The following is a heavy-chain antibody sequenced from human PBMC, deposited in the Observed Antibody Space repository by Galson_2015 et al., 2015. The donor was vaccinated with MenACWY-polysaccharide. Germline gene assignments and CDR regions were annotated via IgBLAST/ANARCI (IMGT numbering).Heavy chain of an antibody. CDR3: ARPKPVNGWFDP. D-gene: IGHD2-8*01. V-gene: IGHV4-39*01. Sequence: ETLSLTCTVSGGSISSTTYVWAWIRQPPGKGLEWVGSIHYSGSTTYNSSLKSRVTISVDTSKNQFSLKLSSVTPADTAVYYCARPKPVNGWFDPWGQGTLVTVSS. CDR1: GGSISSTTYV. J-gene: IGHJ5*02. CDR2: IHYSGST.